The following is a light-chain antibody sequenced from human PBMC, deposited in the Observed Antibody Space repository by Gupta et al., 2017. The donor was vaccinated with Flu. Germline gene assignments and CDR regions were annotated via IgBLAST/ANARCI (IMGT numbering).Light chain of an antibody. CDR3: QSYYRILVDSV. V-gene: IGLV1-40*01. CDR2: DDT. J-gene: IGLJ1*01. CDR1: SSTVGAGYS. Sequence: ISCTLDSSTVGAGYSVHWYQQLPAAAPHLLIYDDTSRRTVVPARFSGSKSGTSASLAITGLHAEDDADYFCQSYYRILVDSVFVTGTWFTVL.